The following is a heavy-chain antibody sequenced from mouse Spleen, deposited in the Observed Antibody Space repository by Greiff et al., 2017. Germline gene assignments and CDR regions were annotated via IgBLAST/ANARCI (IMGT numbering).Heavy chain of an antibody. Sequence: EVQVVESGGGLVKLGGSLKLSCAASGFTFSSYYMSWVRQTPEKRLEWVATISSGGGSTYYPDSVKGRFTISRDNAKNTLYLQMSSLNSEDTAVYYCARPYYGKNYFDYWGQGTTLTVSS. CDR1: GFTFSSYY. D-gene: IGHD2-10*01. CDR2: ISSGGGST. CDR3: ARPYYGKNYFDY. V-gene: IGHV5-12-1*01. J-gene: IGHJ2*01.